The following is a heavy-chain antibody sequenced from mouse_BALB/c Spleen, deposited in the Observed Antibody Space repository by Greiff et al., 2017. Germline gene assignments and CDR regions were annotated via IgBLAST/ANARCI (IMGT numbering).Heavy chain of an antibody. D-gene: IGHD3-2*01. CDR2: ISSGGSYT. V-gene: IGHV5-6*02. J-gene: IGHJ3*01. CDR1: GFTFSSYG. CDR3: ARGGGDSSGYTFAY. Sequence: EVKLQESGGDLVKPGGSLKLSCAASGFTFSSYGMSWVRQTPDKRLEWVATISSGGSYTYYPDSVKGRFTISRDNAKNTLYLQMSSLKSEDTAMYYCARGGGDSSGYTFAYWGQGTLVTVSA.